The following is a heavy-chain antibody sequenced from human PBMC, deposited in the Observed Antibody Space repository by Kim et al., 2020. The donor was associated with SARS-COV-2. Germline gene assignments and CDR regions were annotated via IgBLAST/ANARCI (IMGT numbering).Heavy chain of an antibody. CDR2: INPNSGGT. CDR3: ARVVVAASGFDP. J-gene: IGHJ5*02. CDR1: GYTFTGYY. D-gene: IGHD2-15*01. Sequence: ASVKVSCKASGYTFTGYYMHWVRQAPGQGLEWIGRINPNSGGTNYAQKFQGRVTMTRDTSISTAYMELSRLRSDDTAVDYCARVVVAASGFDPWGQGTLVTVSS. V-gene: IGHV1-2*06.